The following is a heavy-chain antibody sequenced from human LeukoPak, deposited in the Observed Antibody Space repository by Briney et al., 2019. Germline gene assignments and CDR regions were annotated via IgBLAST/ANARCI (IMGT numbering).Heavy chain of an antibody. V-gene: IGHV3-23*01. Sequence: GGSLRLSCAASGFTFSSFAMTWVRQAPGKGLEWVSGFDGNGPNTYYADSVKGRWTISRDNSRNTLYLEMNSLRPEDTAIYYCAKPRTAGLGWAQFDYWGQGSLVTVSS. CDR1: GFTFSSFA. CDR3: AKPRTAGLGWAQFDY. D-gene: IGHD6-13*01. CDR2: FDGNGPNT. J-gene: IGHJ4*02.